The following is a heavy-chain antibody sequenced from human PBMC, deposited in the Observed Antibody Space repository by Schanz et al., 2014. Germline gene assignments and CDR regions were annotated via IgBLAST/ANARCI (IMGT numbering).Heavy chain of an antibody. Sequence: QVLLVESGGGLVKPGGSLRLSCSASGFTFSDSFMSWIRQTPGKGLEWLSYISSSGNIIHYADSVKGRFTISRDNAKNSVYLQMNSLRVEDTAVYYCARYGFRKFGVVYGLAVWGQGTTVTVS. D-gene: IGHD3-3*01. CDR1: GFTFSDSF. J-gene: IGHJ6*02. V-gene: IGHV3-11*01. CDR2: ISSSGNII. CDR3: ARYGFRKFGVVYGLAV.